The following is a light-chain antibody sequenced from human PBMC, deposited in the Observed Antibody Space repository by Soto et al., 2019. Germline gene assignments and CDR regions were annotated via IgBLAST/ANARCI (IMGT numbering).Light chain of an antibody. CDR1: SGSVSINYY. V-gene: IGLV8-61*01. CDR3: VLYMGSVPV. J-gene: IGLJ2*01. CDR2: RTN. Sequence: QTVVTQEPSFSVSPGGTVTLTCGLSSGSVSINYYPSWYQQTPGQAPRTLIYRTNIRSSGVPDRFSGSIVGNKAAHTIAGAQADDESDYYCVLYMGSVPVFGGGTKLTVL.